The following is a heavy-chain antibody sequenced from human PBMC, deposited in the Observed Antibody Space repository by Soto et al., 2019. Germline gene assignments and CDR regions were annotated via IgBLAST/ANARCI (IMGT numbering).Heavy chain of an antibody. CDR2: TYYRSKWYN. CDR1: GDSVSSNSAA. V-gene: IGHV6-1*01. Sequence: SQTLSLNCSISGDSVSSNSAAWNWTRQSPSIGLECLGRTYYRSKWYNYYAVSVKSRITINPDTSKNQFSLQLNSVTPEDTAVYYCARVVSYQLLEEYYGMHXWGQGTTVTVS. CDR3: ARVVSYQLLEEYYGMHX. D-gene: IGHD2-2*01. J-gene: IGHJ6*02.